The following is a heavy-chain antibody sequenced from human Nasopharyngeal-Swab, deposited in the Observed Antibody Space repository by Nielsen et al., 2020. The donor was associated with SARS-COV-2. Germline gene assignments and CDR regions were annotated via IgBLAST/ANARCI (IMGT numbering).Heavy chain of an antibody. D-gene: IGHD2-21*01. J-gene: IGHJ3*02. Sequence: PGKGLEWIGEINHSGSTNYNPSLKSRVTISVDTSKNQFSLKLSSVTAADTAVYYCAGLHIVAVKAFDIWGQGTMVTVSS. V-gene: IGHV4-34*01. CDR3: AGLHIVAVKAFDI. CDR2: INHSGST.